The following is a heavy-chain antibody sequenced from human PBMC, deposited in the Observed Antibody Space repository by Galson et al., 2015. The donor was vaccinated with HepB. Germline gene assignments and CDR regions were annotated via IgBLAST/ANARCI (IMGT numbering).Heavy chain of an antibody. CDR1: GGSFSGYY. CDR2: INHSGST. CDR3: ARGIGAQRITMVRGRGTYYFDY. Sequence: SETLSLTCAVYGGSFSGYYWSWIRQPPGKGLEWIGEINHSGSTNYNPSLKSRVTISVDTSKNQFSLKLSSVTAADTAVYYCARGIGAQRITMVRGRGTYYFDYWGQGTLVTVSS. J-gene: IGHJ4*02. V-gene: IGHV4-34*01. D-gene: IGHD3-10*01.